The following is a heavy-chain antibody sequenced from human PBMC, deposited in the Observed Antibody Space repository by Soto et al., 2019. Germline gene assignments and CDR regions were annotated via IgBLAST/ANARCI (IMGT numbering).Heavy chain of an antibody. Sequence: GESLRLACAASGFTFSSYGMHWVRQAPGKGLECVAGISFDGSNKYDADSVKGRFTISRDNSKDTVCLQMNSLRAEDTAVYYCAREPGVVPAANYFDYRGQGTRVTVSS. CDR3: AREPGVVPAANYFDY. V-gene: IGHV3-30*03. CDR2: ISFDGSNK. D-gene: IGHD2-2*01. J-gene: IGHJ4*02. CDR1: GFTFSSYG.